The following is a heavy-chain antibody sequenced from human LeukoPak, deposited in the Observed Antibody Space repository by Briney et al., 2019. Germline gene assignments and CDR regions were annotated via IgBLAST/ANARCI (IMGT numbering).Heavy chain of an antibody. Sequence: PGGSLRLSCAASGFTISNYAVMWVRQAPGQGLEWVSAIASGGAPRYADSVKGRFTISRDNSKNTLYLQMNSLRAEDTAVYYCAKDKYSPNINNWFDPWGQGTLVTVSS. D-gene: IGHD5-18*01. CDR2: IASGGAP. V-gene: IGHV3-23*01. CDR3: AKDKYSPNINNWFDP. J-gene: IGHJ5*02. CDR1: GFTISNYA.